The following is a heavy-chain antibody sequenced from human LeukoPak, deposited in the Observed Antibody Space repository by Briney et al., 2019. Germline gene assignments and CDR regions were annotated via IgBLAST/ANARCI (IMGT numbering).Heavy chain of an antibody. CDR2: MYYCGST. Sequence: PSETLSLTCTVSGGSISSYYWSWIRQPPGKGLEWIAYMYYCGSTNYNPSLKSRVTISIDTSKNQFSLKLSSVTAADTAVYYCATYHFRGATHYFDYWGQGILVTVSS. CDR3: ATYHFRGATHYFDY. D-gene: IGHD3-10*02. CDR1: GGSISSYY. J-gene: IGHJ4*02. V-gene: IGHV4-59*01.